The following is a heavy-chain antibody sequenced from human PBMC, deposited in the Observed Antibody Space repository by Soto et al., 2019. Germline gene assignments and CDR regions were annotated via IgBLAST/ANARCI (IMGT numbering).Heavy chain of an antibody. CDR1: GYSFTSYW. CDR2: IDPRNSET. Sequence: GESLKIYCKGSGYSFTSYWIAWVRQMPGKGLECMGIIDPRNSETKYSPSFQGQVSISAAQSSRTPYLQLNSLNASDSVTYYWARVFPVVTYQFFYYHGLDVWGLGTTVTVSS. J-gene: IGHJ6*02. V-gene: IGHV5-51*01. CDR3: ARVFPVVTYQFFYYHGLDV. D-gene: IGHD2-15*01.